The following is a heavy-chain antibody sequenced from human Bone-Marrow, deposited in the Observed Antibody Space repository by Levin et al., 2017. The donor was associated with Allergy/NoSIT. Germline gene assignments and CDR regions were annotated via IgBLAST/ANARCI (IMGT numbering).Heavy chain of an antibody. D-gene: IGHD3-3*01. V-gene: IGHV1-69*13. CDR2: ILPMFGTT. Sequence: AASVKVSCKASRGTFSSFSIIWVRQDPGQGLEWMGSILPMFGTTNYAQKFQGRVTITADESTTTAYMELNSLKSEDTAVYYCATAPQTGGDDYDLWSGYFLDYWGQGTLVTVSS. J-gene: IGHJ4*02. CDR1: RGTFSSFS. CDR3: ATAPQTGGDDYDLWSGYFLDY.